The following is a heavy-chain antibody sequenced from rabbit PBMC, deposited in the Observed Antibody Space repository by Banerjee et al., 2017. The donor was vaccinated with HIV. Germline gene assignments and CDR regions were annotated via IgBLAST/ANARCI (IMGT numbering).Heavy chain of an antibody. J-gene: IGHJ6*01. CDR1: GFDFSSGYD. CDR2: IWTGSTDST. V-gene: IGHV1S45*01. CDR3: ARSNTYYGMDL. Sequence: QEQLEESGGGLVKPGASLTLTCKASGFDFSSGYDMCWVRQAPGKGLEWIACIWTGSTDSTFYASWAKGRFTISRTSSTTVTLQVTSLTAADTATYFCARSNTYYGMDLWGPGTLVTVS.